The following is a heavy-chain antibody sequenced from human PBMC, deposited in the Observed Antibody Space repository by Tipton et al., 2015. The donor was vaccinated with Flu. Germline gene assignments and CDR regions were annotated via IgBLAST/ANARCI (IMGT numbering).Heavy chain of an antibody. V-gene: IGHV1-24*01. CDR1: GYTLREFS. J-gene: IGHJ5*02. D-gene: IGHD3-3*01. CDR2: LDPETGET. Sequence: QVQLVQSGAEVKKPGASVRDSCKVAGYTLREFSMHWVRQVPGKGLEWMGGLDPETGETVYAQKLQGRVTMTEEASTGTGYMELRRLTSEDSAVYYCTGLWIGYYGASWFDPWGQGTLVIVSS. CDR3: TGLWIGYYGASWFDP.